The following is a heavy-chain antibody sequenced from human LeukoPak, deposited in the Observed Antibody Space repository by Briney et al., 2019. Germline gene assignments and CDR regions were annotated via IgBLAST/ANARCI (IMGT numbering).Heavy chain of an antibody. CDR3: ARGDPFRVGWFDP. Sequence: SETLSLTCTVSAGSFSTYYWSWIRQPAGKVLEWIGRIYTSGSTNYHPSLKSRLTMSVDTSKNHFSLNLSSVTAADTAVYYCARGDPFRVGWFDPWGQGTLVTVSS. CDR1: AGSFSTYY. CDR2: IYTSGST. J-gene: IGHJ5*02. D-gene: IGHD3-10*01. V-gene: IGHV4-4*07.